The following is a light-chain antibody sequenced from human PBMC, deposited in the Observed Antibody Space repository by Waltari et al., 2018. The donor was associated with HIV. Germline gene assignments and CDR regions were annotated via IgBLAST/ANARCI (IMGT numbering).Light chain of an antibody. Sequence: DITMTQSPSSLSASVGDRVTITCRASQDIGNALGWYQQKHGQAHQRLIYSAFTLQSGVPSRFSGRGSGMEFTLTINGLQSDDVATYYCLQHKSYPSTFCRGTKVE. J-gene: IGKJ1*01. CDR3: LQHKSYPST. V-gene: IGKV1-17*01. CDR1: QDIGNA. CDR2: SAF.